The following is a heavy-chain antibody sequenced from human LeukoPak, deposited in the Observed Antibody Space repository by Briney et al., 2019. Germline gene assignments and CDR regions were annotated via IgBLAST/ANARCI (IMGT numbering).Heavy chain of an antibody. Sequence: GRSLRLSCAASGFTFSSYGMHWVRQAPGKGLEWVSSISSGSPYIYYADSVKGRFTISRDNAKNSLYLQMNSLRAEDTAVYYCARAYCSRTTCYIDYWGQGTLVTVSS. V-gene: IGHV3-21*01. CDR2: ISSGSPYI. CDR3: ARAYCSRTTCYIDY. CDR1: GFTFSSYG. J-gene: IGHJ4*02. D-gene: IGHD2-2*01.